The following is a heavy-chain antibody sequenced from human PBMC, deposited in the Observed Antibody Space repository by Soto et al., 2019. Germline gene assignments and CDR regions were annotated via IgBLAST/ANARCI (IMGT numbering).Heavy chain of an antibody. J-gene: IGHJ5*02. CDR3: ARELGYKGNH. D-gene: IGHD7-27*01. V-gene: IGHV4-34*01. CDR2: INHSGST. Sequence: SETLSLTCAVYGGSFSGYYLSWIRQPPGKGLEWIGEINHSGSTNYNPSLKSRVTISVDTSKNQFSLKLSSVTAADTAVYYCARELGYKGNHWGQGTLVTVSS. CDR1: GGSFSGYY.